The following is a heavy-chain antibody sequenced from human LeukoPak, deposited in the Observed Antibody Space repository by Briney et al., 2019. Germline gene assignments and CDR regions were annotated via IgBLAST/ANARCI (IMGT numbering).Heavy chain of an antibody. V-gene: IGHV3-30*02. J-gene: IGHJ4*02. CDR1: GFTFSSYG. CDR2: IRYDGSNK. Sequence: GGSLRLSCAASGFTFSSYGMHWVRQAPGKGLEWVAFIRYDGSNKYYADSVKGRFTISRDNSKNTQYLQMNSLRAEDTAVYYCAKDIVRGAITRKSPFDYWGQGTLVTVSS. D-gene: IGHD2/OR15-2a*01. CDR3: AKDIVRGAITRKSPFDY.